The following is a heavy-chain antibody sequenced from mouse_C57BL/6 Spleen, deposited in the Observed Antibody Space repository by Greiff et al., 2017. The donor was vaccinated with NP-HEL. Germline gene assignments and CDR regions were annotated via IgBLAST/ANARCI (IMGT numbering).Heavy chain of an antibody. J-gene: IGHJ2*01. Sequence: EVMLVESGGGLVKPGGSLKLSCAASGFTFSDYGMHWVRQAPEKGLEWVAYISSGSSTIYYADTVKGRFTISRDKAKNTLFLQMTRLRSEYTAMYDGERWGKYYFDYWGQGTTLTVSS. CDR3: ERWGKYYFDY. CDR1: GFTFSDYG. D-gene: IGHD2-1*01. V-gene: IGHV5-17*01. CDR2: ISSGSSTI.